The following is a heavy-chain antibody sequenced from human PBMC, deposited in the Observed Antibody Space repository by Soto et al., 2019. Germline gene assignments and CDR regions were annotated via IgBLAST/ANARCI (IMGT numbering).Heavy chain of an antibody. D-gene: IGHD3-10*01. CDR2: ISYDGSNK. J-gene: IGHJ6*01. CDR1: GFTFSSYA. CDR3: ARDRGAGGVRGVTHYYYGMDL. V-gene: IGHV3-30-3*01. Sequence: AGGSLRLSCAASGFTFSSYAMHWVRQAPGKGLEWVAVISYDGSNKYYADSVKSRFTISRDNSKNTLYLQMNSLRAEDTAVYYCARDRGAGGVRGVTHYYYGMDLWGQGTTVTSP.